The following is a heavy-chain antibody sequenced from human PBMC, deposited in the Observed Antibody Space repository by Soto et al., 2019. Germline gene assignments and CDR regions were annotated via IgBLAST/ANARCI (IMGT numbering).Heavy chain of an antibody. Sequence: SKTLSVTCTVSGGPITSGGYSWSWIRQSPGQGLEWIGYIYQSGSAFYSPSLKTRATILVDRSKNQFSLNLTSVTAADAAVYYCARAFYGVDLWGQGTTVTVSS. CDR1: GGPITSGGYS. J-gene: IGHJ6*02. CDR3: ARAFYGVDL. CDR2: IYQSGSA. V-gene: IGHV4-30-2*06.